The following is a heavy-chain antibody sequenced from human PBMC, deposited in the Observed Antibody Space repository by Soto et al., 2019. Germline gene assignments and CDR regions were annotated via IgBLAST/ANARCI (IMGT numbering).Heavy chain of an antibody. D-gene: IGHD6-19*01. V-gene: IGHV3-23*01. CDR1: GFTFSSYA. J-gene: IGHJ4*02. CDR2: ISGSGGST. Sequence: SLRLSCAASGFTFSSYAMSWVRQAPGKGLEWVSAISGSGGSTYYADSVKGRFTISRDNSKNTLYLQMNSLRAEDTAVYYCAKHDSPASIAVARFDYWGQGTLVTVSS. CDR3: AKHDSPASIAVARFDY.